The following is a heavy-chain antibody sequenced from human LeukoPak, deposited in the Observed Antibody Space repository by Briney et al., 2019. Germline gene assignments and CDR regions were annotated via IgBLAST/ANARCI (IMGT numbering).Heavy chain of an antibody. CDR3: ARRWGNIVGVTYEY. CDR2: IYYIGST. J-gene: IGHJ4*02. CDR1: GSSITSVSHY. Sequence: MSSETLSLTCTISGSSITSVSHYWGWIRQPPGKGLEWIGDIYYIGSTYYSPSLRSRVTMSVHTSENQFSLRLNSVTAVDTAVYYCARRWGNIVGVTYEYWGQGTLVTVSS. D-gene: IGHD3-16*01. V-gene: IGHV4-39*01.